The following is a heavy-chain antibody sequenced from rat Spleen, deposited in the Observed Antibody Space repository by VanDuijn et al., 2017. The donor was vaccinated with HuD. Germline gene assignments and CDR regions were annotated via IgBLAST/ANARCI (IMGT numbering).Heavy chain of an antibody. CDR3: TRGLSMSSTNYYYALFAY. D-gene: IGHD1-6*01. J-gene: IGHJ3*01. CDR1: GYSITSNY. CDR2: IDYSGRT. Sequence: EVQLQESGPGLVKPSQSLSLTCFVTGYSITSNYWGWIRKFPGNKMEWMGYIDYSGRTSYNPSLKSRISITRDTSKNQFFLQLNSVTTEDTATYYCTRGLSMSSTNYYYALFAYWGQGTLVTVSS. V-gene: IGHV3-1*01.